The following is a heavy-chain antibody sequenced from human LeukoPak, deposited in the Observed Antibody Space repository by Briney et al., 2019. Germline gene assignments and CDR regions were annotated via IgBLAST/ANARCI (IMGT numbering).Heavy chain of an antibody. CDR3: ARARPDSSGYYYVGAFDI. J-gene: IGHJ3*02. CDR2: IYSGGST. CDR1: GFTVSSNY. Sequence: GGSLRLSCAASGFTVSSNYMSWVRQAPGKGLEGVSVIYSGGSTYYADSVKGRFTISRDNSKNTLYLQMNSLRAEDTAVYYCARARPDSSGYYYVGAFDIWGQGTMVTVSS. V-gene: IGHV3-66*01. D-gene: IGHD3-22*01.